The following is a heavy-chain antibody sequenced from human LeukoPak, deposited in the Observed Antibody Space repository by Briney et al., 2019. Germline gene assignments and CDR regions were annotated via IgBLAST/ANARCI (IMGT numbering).Heavy chain of an antibody. CDR3: ARGPRGLRDLLFDY. D-gene: IGHD3-10*01. CDR1: GFTFDDFA. Sequence: GGSLRLSCAASGFTFDDFAMSWVRQAPGKGLEWVSGINWNGGGTAYAGSLKGRFTISRDNAKNSLYLQMNSLRAEDTAVYYCARGPRGLRDLLFDYWGQGTLVTVSS. CDR2: INWNGGGT. J-gene: IGHJ4*02. V-gene: IGHV3-20*04.